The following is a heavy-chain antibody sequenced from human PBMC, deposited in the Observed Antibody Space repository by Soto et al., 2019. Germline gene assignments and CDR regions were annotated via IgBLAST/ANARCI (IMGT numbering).Heavy chain of an antibody. CDR3: ARLLGGWYRGGFDY. Sequence: QLQLQESGPGLVKPSETLSLTCTVSGGSISSSSYYWGWIRQPPGKGLEWIGSIYYSGSTYYNPSLKSRVTISVDTSKNQFSLKLSSVTAADTAVYYCARLLGGWYRGGFDYWGQGTLVTVSS. CDR2: IYYSGST. V-gene: IGHV4-39*01. J-gene: IGHJ4*02. D-gene: IGHD6-19*01. CDR1: GGSISSSSYY.